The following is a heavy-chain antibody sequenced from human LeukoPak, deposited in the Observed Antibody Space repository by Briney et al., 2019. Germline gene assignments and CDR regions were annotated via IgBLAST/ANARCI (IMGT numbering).Heavy chain of an antibody. Sequence: GGSLRLSCAASGFTFSSYWMHWVRQAPGKGLVWVSRINSDGSSTSYADSVKGRFTISRDNSKNTLYLQTNSLRAEDTAVYYCARSSNYYGSGSYYLDYWGQGTLVTVSS. D-gene: IGHD3-10*01. J-gene: IGHJ4*02. V-gene: IGHV3-74*01. CDR1: GFTFSSYW. CDR3: ARSSNYYGSGSYYLDY. CDR2: INSDGSST.